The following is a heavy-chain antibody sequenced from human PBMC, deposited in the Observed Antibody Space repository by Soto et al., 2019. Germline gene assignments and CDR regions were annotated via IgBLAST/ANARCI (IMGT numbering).Heavy chain of an antibody. CDR1: GFTFSSYG. Sequence: PGGSLRLSCAASGFTFSSYGMHWVRQAPGKGLEWVAVISYDGSNKYYADSVKGRFTISRDNSKNTLYLQMNSLRAEDTAVYYCAKDEYCSSTSCTFPYYYCGMDVWGQGTTVTVSS. D-gene: IGHD2-2*01. J-gene: IGHJ6*02. CDR2: ISYDGSNK. CDR3: AKDEYCSSTSCTFPYYYCGMDV. V-gene: IGHV3-30*18.